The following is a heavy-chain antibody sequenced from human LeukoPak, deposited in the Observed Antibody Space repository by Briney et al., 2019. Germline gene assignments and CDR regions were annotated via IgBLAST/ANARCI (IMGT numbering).Heavy chain of an antibody. Sequence: ASVKVSCKASGFTFIGSDITWVRQAPGQGLEWMGWIRTYDGARSSAQKFQGRVTMTTNTSTNTAYMELESLTSDDTAVFYCACGRQCSGWGYSFDIWGQGTMVTVSS. CDR2: IRTYDGAR. D-gene: IGHD6-19*01. CDR1: GFTFIGSD. V-gene: IGHV1-18*01. J-gene: IGHJ3*02. CDR3: ACGRQCSGWGYSFDI.